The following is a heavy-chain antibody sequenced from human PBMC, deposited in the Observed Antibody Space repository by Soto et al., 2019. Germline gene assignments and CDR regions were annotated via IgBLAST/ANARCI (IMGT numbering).Heavy chain of an antibody. V-gene: IGHV4-59*01. J-gene: IGHJ6*03. CDR1: GGSISSYY. CDR2: IYYSGST. D-gene: IGHD3-3*01. CDR3: ARGITIFGVVSGGYYYYMDV. Sequence: PSETLSLTCTVSGGSISSYYWSWIRQPPGKGLEWIGYIYYSGSTNYNPSLKSRVTISVDTSKNQFSLKLSSVTAADTAVYYCARGITIFGVVSGGYYYYMDVWGKGTTVTVSS.